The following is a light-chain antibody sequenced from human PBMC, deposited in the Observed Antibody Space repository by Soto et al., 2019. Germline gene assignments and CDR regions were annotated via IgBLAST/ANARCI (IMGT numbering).Light chain of an antibody. Sequence: EIVMTQSPATLSVSPGERATLSCRASQSVSSNLAWYQQKPGQAPRLLIYGASTMATGIPARFSGSASGTEFTLNISSLESEDVAVYYCQQYNNWPPLTFGGGTKVEIK. V-gene: IGKV3-15*01. CDR1: QSVSSN. CDR3: QQYNNWPPLT. CDR2: GAS. J-gene: IGKJ4*01.